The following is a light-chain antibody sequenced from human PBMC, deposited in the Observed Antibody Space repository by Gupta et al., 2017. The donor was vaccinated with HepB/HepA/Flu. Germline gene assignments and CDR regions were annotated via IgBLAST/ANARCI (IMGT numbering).Light chain of an antibody. J-gene: IGLJ1*01. CDR2: DVN. CDR1: SSDVGAYNY. V-gene: IGLV2-14*03. CDR3: TSDTTSSNYV. Sequence: SALTQPASVSGSPGPSISISCTGSSSDVGAYNYVSWYQQHPGKPPKLMIYDVNNRPSGVANRFSGSKSGNTASLTISGRKEEDEADYYCTSDTTSSNYVFGTGTKVTVL.